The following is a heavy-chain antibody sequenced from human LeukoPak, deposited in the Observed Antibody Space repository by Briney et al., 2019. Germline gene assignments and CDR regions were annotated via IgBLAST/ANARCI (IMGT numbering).Heavy chain of an antibody. V-gene: IGHV1-69*04. CDR2: IIPILGIA. CDR1: GGTFSSYA. CDR3: ARGIAVAGPRGGGWFDP. J-gene: IGHJ5*02. Sequence: GASVKVSCKASGGTFSSYAISWVRQAPGQGLEWVGRIIPILGIANYAQKFQGRVTITADKSTSTASMELSSLRSEDTAVYYCARGIAVAGPRGGGWFDPWGQGTLVTVSS. D-gene: IGHD6-19*01.